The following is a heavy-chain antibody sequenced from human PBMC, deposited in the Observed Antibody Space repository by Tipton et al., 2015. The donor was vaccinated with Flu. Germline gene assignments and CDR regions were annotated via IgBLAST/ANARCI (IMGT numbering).Heavy chain of an antibody. CDR3: ARAIGGINSF. CDR1: GSTFHDYW. Sequence: GSLRLSCAASGSTFHDYWMHWVRQAPGKGLEWVANINQDGSVKYYVDSLKGRFTVSRDNAKNSLSLRMSGLRAEDTALYYCARAIGGINSFWGQGTLVTVSS. J-gene: IGHJ4*02. D-gene: IGHD4-23*01. CDR2: INQDGSVK. V-gene: IGHV3-7*01.